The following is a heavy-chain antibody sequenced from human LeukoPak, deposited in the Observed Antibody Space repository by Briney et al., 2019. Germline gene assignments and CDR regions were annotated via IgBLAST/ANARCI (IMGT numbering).Heavy chain of an antibody. CDR2: ISGSGAST. Sequence: PGGSLRLSCVPSGFSFSNYAMSWVRQAPGKGLEWISGISGSGASTYYADSVKGRFTISRDDSRNTLYLQMNSLRGDDTAVYYCAKDVGKWESLHFFDYWGQGTLVTVSS. D-gene: IGHD1-26*01. CDR3: AKDVGKWESLHFFDY. V-gene: IGHV3-23*01. J-gene: IGHJ4*02. CDR1: GFSFSNYA.